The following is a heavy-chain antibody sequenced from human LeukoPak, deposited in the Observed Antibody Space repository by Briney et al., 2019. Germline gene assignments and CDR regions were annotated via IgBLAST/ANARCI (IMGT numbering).Heavy chain of an antibody. CDR3: VRDKYDRSNYAYFGS. CDR1: GFPFSTHS. Sequence: GSLRLSCAASGFPFSTHSLNWVRQAPGKGLEWVSSISAGGDFMYYGDSVKGRFTMSRDNAKNSLHLQMDSLTAEDTAVYYCVRDKYDRSNYAYFGSWGHGTLVTVSS. J-gene: IGHJ4*01. D-gene: IGHD3-22*01. CDR2: ISAGGDFM. V-gene: IGHV3-21*01.